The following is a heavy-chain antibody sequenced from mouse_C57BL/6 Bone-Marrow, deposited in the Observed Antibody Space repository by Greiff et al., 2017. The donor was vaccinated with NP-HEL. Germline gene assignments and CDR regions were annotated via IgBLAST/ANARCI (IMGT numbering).Heavy chain of an antibody. CDR2: IWWDDDK. CDR3: ARRGSSFAWFAY. J-gene: IGHJ3*01. V-gene: IGHV8-8*01. D-gene: IGHD1-1*01. CDR1: GFSLSTFGMG. Sequence: QVTLKESGPGILQPSQTLSLTCSFSGFSLSTFGMGVGWIRQPSGQGLEWLAHIWWDDDKYYNPALKSRLTFSKDTSKNQIFLKIANVDTADTATNYCARRGSSFAWFAYWGQGTLVTVSA.